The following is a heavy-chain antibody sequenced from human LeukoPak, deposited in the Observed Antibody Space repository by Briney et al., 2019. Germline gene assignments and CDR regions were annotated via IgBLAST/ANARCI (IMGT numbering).Heavy chain of an antibody. CDR3: ARTVYCTNGVCHNYFDY. D-gene: IGHD2-8*01. Sequence: PPQTLSLTCAVSGGSISSGGYSWSWIRQPPGKGLEWIGYIYHSGSTYYNPSLKSRVTISVDRSKNQFSLKLSSVTAADTAVYYCARTVYCTNGVCHNYFDYWGQGTLVTDSS. V-gene: IGHV4-30-2*01. CDR1: GGSISSGGYS. CDR2: IYHSGST. J-gene: IGHJ4*02.